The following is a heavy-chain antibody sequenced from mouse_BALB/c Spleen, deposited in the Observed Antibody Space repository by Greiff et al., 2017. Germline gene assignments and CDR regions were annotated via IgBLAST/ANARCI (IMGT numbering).Heavy chain of an antibody. CDR2: INSNGGST. Sequence: EVMLVESGGGLVKLGGSLKLSCAASGFTFSSYYMSWVRQTPEKRLELVAAINSNGGSTYYPDTVKGRFTISRDNAKNTLYLQMSSLKSEDTALYYCASLYYGPLMDYWGQGTSVTVSS. V-gene: IGHV5-6-2*01. CDR1: GFTFSSYY. CDR3: ASLYYGPLMDY. D-gene: IGHD2-1*01. J-gene: IGHJ4*01.